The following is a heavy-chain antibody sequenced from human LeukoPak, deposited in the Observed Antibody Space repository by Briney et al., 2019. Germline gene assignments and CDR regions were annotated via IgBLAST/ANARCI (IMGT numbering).Heavy chain of an antibody. Sequence: QTGGSLRLSCAASGFTFSNYGMHWVRQAPGKGLEWVAVISYDGNNKYYADSVKGRFTISRDNSKYTLYLQMNSPRADHPAIHYCAKGDSSSPYYGMDVWGQGTTVTVSS. V-gene: IGHV3-30*18. J-gene: IGHJ6*02. CDR1: GFTFSNYG. D-gene: IGHD6-6*01. CDR2: ISYDGNNK. CDR3: AKGDSSSPYYGMDV.